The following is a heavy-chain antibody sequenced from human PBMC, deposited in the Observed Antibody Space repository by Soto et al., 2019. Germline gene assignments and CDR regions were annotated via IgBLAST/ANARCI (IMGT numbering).Heavy chain of an antibody. J-gene: IGHJ5*02. CDR1: GFSLSTRGVG. Sequence: QITLKASGPTLVKPTQTLTLTCSFAGFSLSTRGVGVGCMRQPPGKALDCLALMYWDDDKRYSPSLQSRLSITKDTSKNQVVLTMTNVDPVDTATYYSAHIPNYYQYDWFDPWCQGTMVSVSS. V-gene: IGHV2-5*02. CDR2: MYWDDDK. CDR3: AHIPNYYQYDWFDP. D-gene: IGHD3-16*01.